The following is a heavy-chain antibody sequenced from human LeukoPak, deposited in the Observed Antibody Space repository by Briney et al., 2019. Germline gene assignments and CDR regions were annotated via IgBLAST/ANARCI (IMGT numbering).Heavy chain of an antibody. CDR2: ISGSGGST. CDR1: GFTFSSYA. V-gene: IGHV3-23*01. CDR3: ARGGFFSGPIDY. Sequence: GGSLRLSCAASGFTFSSYAMSWVRQAPGKGLEWVSAISGSGGSTYYADSVKGRFTISRDNSKNTLYLQMNSLRAEDTAVYYGARGGFFSGPIDYWGQGTLVTASS. J-gene: IGHJ4*02. D-gene: IGHD2-15*01.